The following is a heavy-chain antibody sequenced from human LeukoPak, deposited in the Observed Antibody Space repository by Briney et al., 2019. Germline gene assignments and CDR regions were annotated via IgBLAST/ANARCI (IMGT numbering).Heavy chain of an antibody. CDR1: GYTFTSYD. Sequence: ASVKVSCKASGYTFTSYDINWVRQATGQGLEWMGWMNPNSGNTGYAQKFQGRDTITRNTSISTAYMELSSLRSEDTAVYYCARGTVAATLYYYYMDVWGKGTTVTVSS. J-gene: IGHJ6*03. D-gene: IGHD2-15*01. CDR3: ARGTVAATLYYYYMDV. V-gene: IGHV1-8*03. CDR2: MNPNSGNT.